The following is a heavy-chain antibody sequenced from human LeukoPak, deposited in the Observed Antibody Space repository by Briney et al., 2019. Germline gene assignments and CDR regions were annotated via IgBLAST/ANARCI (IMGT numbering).Heavy chain of an antibody. D-gene: IGHD1-14*01. CDR3: ARGTFMGWYMDV. CDR1: GGTLSSYA. V-gene: IGHV1-69*13. Sequence: SVKVSCKASGGTLSSYAISWVRQAPGQGLEWMGGIIPIFGTANYAQKFQGRVTITADESTSTAYMELSSLRSEDTAVYYCARGTFMGWYMDVWGKGTTVTVSS. CDR2: IIPIFGTA. J-gene: IGHJ6*03.